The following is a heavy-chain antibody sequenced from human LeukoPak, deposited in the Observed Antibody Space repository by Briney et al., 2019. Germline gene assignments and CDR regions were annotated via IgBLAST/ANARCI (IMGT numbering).Heavy chain of an antibody. Sequence: SGGSLRLSCAASGFTFDDYGMSWVRQAPGKGLEWVSGINWNGGSTGYADSVKGRFTISRDDAKNSLYLQMNSLRAEDTALYYCARGDYCGSGNSGGDYWGQGTLVTVSS. J-gene: IGHJ4*02. V-gene: IGHV3-20*04. CDR2: INWNGGST. CDR3: ARGDYCGSGNSGGDY. CDR1: GFTFDDYG. D-gene: IGHD3-10*01.